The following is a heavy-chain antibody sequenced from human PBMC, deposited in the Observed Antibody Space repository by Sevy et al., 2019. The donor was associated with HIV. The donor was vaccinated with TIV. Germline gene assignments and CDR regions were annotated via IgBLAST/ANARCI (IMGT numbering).Heavy chain of an antibody. CDR2: IGSAGDT. D-gene: IGHD3-10*01. V-gene: IGHV3-13*01. J-gene: IGHJ6*02. CDR3: ARGGYGSRSFYPYYYYGMDV. Sequence: GGSLRLSCAASGFTFSSYDMQWVRQATGKGLEWVSSIGSAGDTYYPGSVKGRFTISRENAKNSLYLQVKSLRAGDTAVYYCARGGYGSRSFYPYYYYGMDVWGQGTTVTVSS. CDR1: GFTFSSYD.